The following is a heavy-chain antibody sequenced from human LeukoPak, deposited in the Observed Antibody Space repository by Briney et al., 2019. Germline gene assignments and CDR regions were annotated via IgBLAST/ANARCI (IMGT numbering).Heavy chain of an antibody. V-gene: IGHV4-34*01. CDR1: GGSFSGYY. D-gene: IGHD3-22*01. J-gene: IGHJ4*02. CDR2: INHSGST. CDR3: AGPYDSSGFYSGPFDY. Sequence: SETLSLTCAVYGGSFSGYYWSWLRQPPGKGLEWIGEINHSGSTNYNPSLKSRVTISVDTSKNQLSLKLSSVTAADTAVYYCAGPYDSSGFYSGPFDYWGQGTLVTVSS.